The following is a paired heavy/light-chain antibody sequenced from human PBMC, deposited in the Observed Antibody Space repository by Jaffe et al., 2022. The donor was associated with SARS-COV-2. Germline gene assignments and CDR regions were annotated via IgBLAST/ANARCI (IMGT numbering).Heavy chain of an antibody. D-gene: IGHD5-12*01. J-gene: IGHJ4*02. CDR1: GYSFTSYW. CDR2: IYPGDSDT. V-gene: IGHV5-51*01. CDR3: ARQVRDGYNPGSGFDY. Sequence: EVQLVQSGAEVKKPGESLKISCKGSGYSFTSYWIGWVRQMPGKGLEWMGIIYPGDSDTRYSPSFQGQVTISADKSISTAYLQWSSLKASDTAMYYCARQVRDGYNPGSGFDYWGQGTLVTVSS.
Light chain of an antibody. J-gene: IGLJ3*02. CDR3: QSYDSSLSGWGV. CDR1: SSNIGAGYD. V-gene: IGLV1-40*01. Sequence: QSVLTQPPSVSGAPGQRVTISCTGSSSNIGAGYDVHWYQQLPGTAPKLLIYGNSNRPSGVPDRFSGSKSGTSASLAITGLQAEDEADYYCQSYDSSLSGWGVFGGGTKLTVL. CDR2: GNS.